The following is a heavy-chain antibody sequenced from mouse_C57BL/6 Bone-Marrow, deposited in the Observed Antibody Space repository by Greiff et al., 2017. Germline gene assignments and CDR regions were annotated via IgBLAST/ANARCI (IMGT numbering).Heavy chain of an antibody. D-gene: IGHD2-4*01. J-gene: IGHJ4*01. CDR3: ARYDYNPRYAMDY. CDR2: INPSTGGT. CDR1: GYSFTGYY. V-gene: IGHV1-42*01. Sequence: VQLQQSGPELVKPGASVKISCKASGYSFTGYYMNWVKQSPEKSLEWIGEINPSTGGTTYNQKFKAKATLTVDKSSSTAYMQLKSLTSEDSAVYYCARYDYNPRYAMDYWGQGTSVTVSS.